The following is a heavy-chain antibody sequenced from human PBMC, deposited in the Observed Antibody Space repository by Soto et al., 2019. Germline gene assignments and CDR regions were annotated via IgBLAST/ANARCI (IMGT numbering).Heavy chain of an antibody. CDR1: GGTFSSYT. D-gene: IGHD3-22*01. J-gene: IGHJ6*02. CDR3: ARSSGDYYYSSGYYLYYSGMDV. Sequence: QVQLVQSGAEVKKPGSSVKVSCKASGGTFSSYTISWVRQAPGQGLEWMGRIIPILGIANYAQKFQGRVTITAAKSTSTAYMELSSLRSEYTAVYYCARSSGDYYYSSGYYLYYSGMDVWGQGTTVTVSS. CDR2: IIPILGIA. V-gene: IGHV1-69*02.